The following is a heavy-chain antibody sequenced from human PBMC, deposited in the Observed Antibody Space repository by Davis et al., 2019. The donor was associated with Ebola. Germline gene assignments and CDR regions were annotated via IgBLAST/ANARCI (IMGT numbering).Heavy chain of an antibody. J-gene: IGHJ5*02. CDR2: ITLNSGTT. V-gene: IGHV3-9*01. D-gene: IGHD3-10*01. CDR1: GLTFDDYA. Sequence: SLKISCATSGLTFDDYAMHWFRQAPGKGLEWVSGITLNSGTTVYADSVKGRFTISRDNAKDSLYLQMNSLRTEDTAFYYCAKDFYGSGSYIDAWGQGTLVAVSS. CDR3: AKDFYGSGSYIDA.